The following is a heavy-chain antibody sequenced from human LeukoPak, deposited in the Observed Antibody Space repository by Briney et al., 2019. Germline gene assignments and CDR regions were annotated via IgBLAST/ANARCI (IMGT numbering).Heavy chain of an antibody. V-gene: IGHV4-39*07. J-gene: IGHJ3*02. CDR3: ARDQGAVAGDDAFDI. Sequence: PSETLSLTCTVSSGSISTSNYYWGWVRQPPGKGLEWIGSIYRDGDATYNPSLKSRVTTSVDTSKNQFSLKLSSVTAADTAVYYCARDQGAVAGDDAFDIWGQGTMVTVSS. CDR2: IYRDGDA. CDR1: SGSISTSNYY. D-gene: IGHD6-19*01.